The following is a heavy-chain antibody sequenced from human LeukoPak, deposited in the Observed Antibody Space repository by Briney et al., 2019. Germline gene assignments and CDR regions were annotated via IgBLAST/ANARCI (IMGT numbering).Heavy chain of an antibody. D-gene: IGHD2-21*01. CDR1: GFTFSSCG. V-gene: IGHV3-23*01. Sequence: PGRSLRLSCAASGFTFSSCGMSWVRQAPGKGLEWVSTITGSGGSTYYADSVKGRFTISRDNSKNTLYLQMNSLRAEDTAVYYCAKAAAYDGGDYWGQGTLVTVSS. CDR2: ITGSGGST. CDR3: AKAAAYDGGDY. J-gene: IGHJ4*02.